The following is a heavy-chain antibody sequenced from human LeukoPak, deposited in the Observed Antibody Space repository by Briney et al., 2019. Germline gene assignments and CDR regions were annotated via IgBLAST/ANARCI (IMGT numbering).Heavy chain of an antibody. Sequence: GGSLRLSCAASGFTFSNYYMSWVRQAPGKGLEWVANIKQDGSEKYSVDSVKGRFTISRDNAKNSVYLQMNSLRVEDTALYYCASGNYFLYFDYWGQGTPVTVSS. CDR3: ASGNYFLYFDY. D-gene: IGHD1-26*01. V-gene: IGHV3-7*01. J-gene: IGHJ4*02. CDR1: GFTFSNYY. CDR2: IKQDGSEK.